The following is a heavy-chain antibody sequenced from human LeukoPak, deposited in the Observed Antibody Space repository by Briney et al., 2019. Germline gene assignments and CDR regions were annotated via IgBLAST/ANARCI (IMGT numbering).Heavy chain of an antibody. V-gene: IGHV3-23*01. CDR3: ARSAHTRFIAAAGTCDY. J-gene: IGHJ4*02. Sequence: GGSLRLSCAASGFTFSSYSMNWVRQAPGKGLEWVSAISGSGGSTYYADSVKGRFTISRDNSKNTLYLQMNSLRAEDTAVYYCARSAHTRFIAAAGTCDYWGQGTLVTVSS. CDR2: ISGSGGST. D-gene: IGHD6-13*01. CDR1: GFTFSSYS.